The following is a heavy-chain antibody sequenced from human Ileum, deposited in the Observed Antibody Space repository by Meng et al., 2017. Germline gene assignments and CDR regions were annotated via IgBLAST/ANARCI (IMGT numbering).Heavy chain of an antibody. J-gene: IGHJ4*02. CDR2: LGAHDGDT. CDR1: DYTFTGYG. Sequence: QVQPVQSGPDVKKPGAPVKVSCKASDYTFTGYGVSWVRQAPGQGLEWMAWLGAHDGDTSHAPKFQGRVTVSADRPTATAYMELRSLRSDDTAVYYCARGTPGRSYSDYWGQGTLVTVSS. V-gene: IGHV1-18*01. D-gene: IGHD3-10*01. CDR3: ARGTPGRSYSDY.